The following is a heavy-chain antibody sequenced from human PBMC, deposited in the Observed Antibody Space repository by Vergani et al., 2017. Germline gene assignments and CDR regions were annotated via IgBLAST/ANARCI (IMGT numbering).Heavy chain of an antibody. CDR1: GFTFSSYS. CDR2: IKQDGSEK. J-gene: IGHJ4*02. D-gene: IGHD1-26*01. CDR3: AKVGSGSYNDY. V-gene: IGHV3-7*03. Sequence: EVQLLESGGGLVQPGGSLRLSCAASGFTFSSYSMSWVRQAPGKGLEWVANIKQDGSEKYYVDSVKGRFTISRDNAKNSLYLQMNSLRAEDTALYYCAKVGSGSYNDYWGQGTLVTVSS.